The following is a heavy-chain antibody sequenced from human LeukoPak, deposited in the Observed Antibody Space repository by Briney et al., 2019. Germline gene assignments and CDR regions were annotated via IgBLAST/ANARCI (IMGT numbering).Heavy chain of an antibody. V-gene: IGHV4-34*01. Sequence: SSETLSLTCAVYGGSFSGYYWSWIRQPPGKGLEWIGEINHSGSTNYNPSLKSRVTISVDTSKNQFSLKLSSVTAADTAVYYCARFYPNYYDSSGMDVWGQGTTVTVSS. CDR1: GGSFSGYY. D-gene: IGHD3-22*01. CDR3: ARFYPNYYDSSGMDV. CDR2: INHSGST. J-gene: IGHJ6*02.